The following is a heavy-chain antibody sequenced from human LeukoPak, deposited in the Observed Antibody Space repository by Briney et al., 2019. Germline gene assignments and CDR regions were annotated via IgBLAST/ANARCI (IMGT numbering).Heavy chain of an antibody. CDR3: VRDNPRCCGVVPANIDDY. D-gene: IGHD2-15*01. J-gene: IGHJ4*02. Sequence: GGSLRLSCAASGFTFSSYWMSWVRQAPGKGLEWVANIKQDGSEKYYVDSVRGRFTISRDNAKNSLYLQMNSLRAEDTAVYYCVRDNPRCCGVVPANIDDYWGQGTLVTVSS. CDR2: IKQDGSEK. CDR1: GFTFSSYW. V-gene: IGHV3-7*01.